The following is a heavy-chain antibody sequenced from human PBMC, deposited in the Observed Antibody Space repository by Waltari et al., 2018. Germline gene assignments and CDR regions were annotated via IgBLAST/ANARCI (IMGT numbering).Heavy chain of an antibody. CDR2: IGFDGSDK. Sequence: QVNLVESGGGVVQPGGSLRLSCTTSGFTFSNFGMHWVRQAPGKGLEWLALIGFDGSDKFYADSVRGRFTISRDNSARTLYLDMDSLRLDDTAMYYCAKDAFGNTYLDFWGQGTLVTVSS. D-gene: IGHD2-2*02. CDR3: AKDAFGNTYLDF. V-gene: IGHV3-30*02. J-gene: IGHJ4*02. CDR1: GFTFSNFG.